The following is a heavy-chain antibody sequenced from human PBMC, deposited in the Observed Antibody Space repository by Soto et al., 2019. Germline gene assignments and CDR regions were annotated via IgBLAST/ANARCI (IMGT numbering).Heavy chain of an antibody. CDR3: ARVNGDYPPRGMDV. Sequence: QVQLVQSGAEVRKPGASVKVSCKAFGYTFIDYYIYWVRQAPGQGLEWMGWINPRTGGTNFAQKFEALVTMTRDTSITTAYMELTSLRSNDTAVYYCARVNGDYPPRGMDVWGQGTTVTVSS. CDR1: GYTFIDYY. V-gene: IGHV1-2*04. J-gene: IGHJ6*02. D-gene: IGHD4-17*01. CDR2: INPRTGGT.